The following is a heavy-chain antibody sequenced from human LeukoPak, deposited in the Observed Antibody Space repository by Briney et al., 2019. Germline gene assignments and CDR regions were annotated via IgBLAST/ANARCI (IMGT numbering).Heavy chain of an antibody. CDR1: GGSISSYY. D-gene: IGHD1-14*01. CDR2: IYYSGST. J-gene: IGHJ3*02. Sequence: PSETLSLTXTVSGGSISSYYWSWIRQPPGKGLEWIGYIYYSGSTNYNPSLKSRVTISVDTSKNQFSLKLSSVTAADTAVYYCARTNPPDAFDIWGPGTMVTVSS. V-gene: IGHV4-59*01. CDR3: ARTNPPDAFDI.